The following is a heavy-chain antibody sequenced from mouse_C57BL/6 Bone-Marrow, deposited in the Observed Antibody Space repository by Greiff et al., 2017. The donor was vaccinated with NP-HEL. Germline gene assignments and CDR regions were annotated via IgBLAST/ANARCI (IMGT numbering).Heavy chain of an antibody. J-gene: IGHJ3*01. CDR3: ARDSPAWFAY. CDR1: GYTFTSYW. D-gene: IGHD6-1*01. CDR2: IDPSDSYT. V-gene: IGHV1-69*01. Sequence: QVQLQQPGAELVMPGASVKLSCKASGYTFTSYWMHWVKQRPGQGLEWIGEIDPSDSYTNYNQKFKGKSTLTVDKSSSTAYRQLSSLTSEDSAVYYCARDSPAWFAYWGQGTLVTVSA.